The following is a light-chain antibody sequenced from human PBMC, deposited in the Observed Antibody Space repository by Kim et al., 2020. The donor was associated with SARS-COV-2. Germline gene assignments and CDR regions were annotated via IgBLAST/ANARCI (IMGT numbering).Light chain of an antibody. CDR2: SNN. J-gene: IGLJ2*01. CDR3: AAWDDSLNAVV. Sequence: GQKVPISCSGSSSNIGSNTVNWYQQLPGTAPKLLIYSNNQRPSGVPDRFSGSKSGTSASLAISGLQSEDEADYYCAAWDDSLNAVVFGGGTQLTVL. V-gene: IGLV1-44*01. CDR1: SSNIGSNT.